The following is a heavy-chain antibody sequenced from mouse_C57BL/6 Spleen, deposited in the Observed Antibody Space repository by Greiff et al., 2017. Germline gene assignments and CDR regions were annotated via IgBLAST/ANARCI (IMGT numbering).Heavy chain of an antibody. D-gene: IGHD2-4*01. V-gene: IGHV1-55*01. CDR3: ARSFYYDYDGFAY. Sequence: VKLQQPGAELVKPGASVKMSCKASGYTFTSYWITWVKQRPGQGLEWIGDIYPGSGSTNYNEKFKSKATLTVDTSSSTAYMQLSSLTSEDSAVYYCARSFYYDYDGFAYWGQGTLVTVSA. CDR1: GYTFTSYW. CDR2: IYPGSGST. J-gene: IGHJ3*01.